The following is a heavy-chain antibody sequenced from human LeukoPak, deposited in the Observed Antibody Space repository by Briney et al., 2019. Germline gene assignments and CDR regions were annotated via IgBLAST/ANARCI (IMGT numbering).Heavy chain of an antibody. D-gene: IGHD6-19*01. J-gene: IGHJ4*02. CDR2: FDPEDGET. V-gene: IGHV1-24*01. Sequence: ASVKVSCKVSGYTLTELSMHWVRQSPGKGLEWMGGFDPEDGETIYAQKFQGRVTMTEDTSTDTAYMELSSLRSEDTAVYYCATATGQWLVPIHFDYWGQGTLVTVSS. CDR3: ATATGQWLVPIHFDY. CDR1: GYTLTELS.